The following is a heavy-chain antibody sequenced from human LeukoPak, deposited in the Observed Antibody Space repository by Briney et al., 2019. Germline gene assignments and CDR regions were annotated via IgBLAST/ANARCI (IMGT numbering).Heavy chain of an antibody. CDR1: GGSFSGYY. D-gene: IGHD3-3*01. V-gene: IGHV4-34*01. J-gene: IGHJ5*02. Sequence: SETLSLTCAVYGGSFSGYYWGWIRQPPGKGLEWIGEINHSGSTNYNPSLKSRVTISVDTSKNQFSLKLSSVTAADTAVYYCARGPRNYDFWSGYPIQPTNWFDPWGQGTLVTVSS. CDR3: ARGPRNYDFWSGYPIQPTNWFDP. CDR2: INHSGST.